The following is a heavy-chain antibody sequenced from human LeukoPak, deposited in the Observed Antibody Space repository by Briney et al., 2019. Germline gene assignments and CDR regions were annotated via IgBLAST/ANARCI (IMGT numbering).Heavy chain of an antibody. CDR2: INPKSGDT. CDR3: ARQDTGQLDY. J-gene: IGHJ4*02. CDR1: GYTFSDYY. V-gene: IGHV1-2*02. D-gene: IGHD2-8*02. Sequence: ASVNVSCKASGYTFSDYYMHWVRQAPGQRLEWMGWINPKSGDTNYSQKFQARVTMTRDTSITTTYIELSRLSSDDTAVYYCARQDTGQLDYWGQGTLVTVSS.